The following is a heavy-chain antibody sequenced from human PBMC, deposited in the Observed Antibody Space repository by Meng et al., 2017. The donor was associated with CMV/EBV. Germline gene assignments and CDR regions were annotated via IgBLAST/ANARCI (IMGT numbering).Heavy chain of an antibody. J-gene: IGHJ5*02. CDR3: ARDLRIAAAGTPYGWFDP. CDR2: LIPIFRTA. D-gene: IGHD6-13*01. CDR1: GGTFSSYG. Sequence: SVKVSCKASGGTFSSYGITWVRQAPGQGLEWVGGLIPIFRTANYAQKLQGRVTITSDESTSTAYMELSSLRSEDTAVYYCARDLRIAAAGTPYGWFDPWGQGTLVTVSS. V-gene: IGHV1-69*13.